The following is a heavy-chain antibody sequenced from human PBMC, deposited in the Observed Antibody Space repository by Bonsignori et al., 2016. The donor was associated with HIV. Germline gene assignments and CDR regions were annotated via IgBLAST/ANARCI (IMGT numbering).Heavy chain of an antibody. J-gene: IGHJ3*01. CDR2: IFYSGST. D-gene: IGHD1-7*01. CDR3: ARGRVELRVDAFGL. V-gene: IGHV4-59*01. CDR1: GDSISSYY. Sequence: SETLSLTCTVSGDSISSYYWSWIRQPPGKGLEWIGYIFYSGSTNYNPSLKSRVTVSVDTSKKQFSLRLSSVTAADTAVYYCARGRVELRVDAFGLWGQGTMVTVSS.